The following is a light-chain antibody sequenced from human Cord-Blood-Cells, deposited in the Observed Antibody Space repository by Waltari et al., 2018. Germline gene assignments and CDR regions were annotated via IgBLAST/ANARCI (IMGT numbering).Light chain of an antibody. J-gene: IGKJ1*01. CDR1: QSVSSSY. Sequence: DIVLTQSPGTLSLSPGERATLPCRASQSVSSSYLAWYQQKPGQAPRLLIYGVSSRATGIPDRFSGSGSGTDFTLTISRLEPEDFAVYYCQQYGSSPPWTFGQGTKVEIK. V-gene: IGKV3-20*01. CDR2: GVS. CDR3: QQYGSSPPWT.